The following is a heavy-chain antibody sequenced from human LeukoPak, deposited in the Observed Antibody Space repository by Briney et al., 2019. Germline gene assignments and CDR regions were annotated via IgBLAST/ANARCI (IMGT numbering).Heavy chain of an antibody. D-gene: IGHD5-12*01. CDR3: AKDAGYDWGYFDY. CDR2: ISGSRGIT. Sequence: GGSLRLSCAASGFRFNTYWMSWVRQAPGKGLECVPSISGSRGITYYADSVKGRFTISRDNSKNTLYLQMNSLRAEDTAVYYCAKDAGYDWGYFDYWGQGTLVTVSS. V-gene: IGHV3-23*01. CDR1: GFRFNTYW. J-gene: IGHJ4*02.